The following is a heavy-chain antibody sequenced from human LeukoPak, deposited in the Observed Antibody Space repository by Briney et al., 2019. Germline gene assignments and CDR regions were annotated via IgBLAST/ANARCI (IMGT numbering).Heavy chain of an antibody. CDR2: IIPILGIA. J-gene: IGHJ4*02. CDR1: GGTFSSYA. CDR3: ASQSRGVTVTYLPN. D-gene: IGHD4-17*01. Sequence: SVKVSCKASGGTFSSYAISWVRQAPGQGLEWMGRIIPILGIANYAQKFQGRVTITADKSSSTAYMELSSLRSEDTAVYYCASQSRGVTVTYLPNWGQGTLVTVSS. V-gene: IGHV1-69*04.